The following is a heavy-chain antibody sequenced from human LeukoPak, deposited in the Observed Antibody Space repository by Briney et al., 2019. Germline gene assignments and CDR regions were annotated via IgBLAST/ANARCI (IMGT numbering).Heavy chain of an antibody. D-gene: IGHD6-13*01. CDR1: GGSISSSSYY. CDR3: ARGAHSTGYSSSWGLNYYYYYMDV. CDR2: IYYSGST. Sequence: PSETLSLTCTVSGGSISSSSYYWGWIRQPPGKGLEWIGSIYYSGSTYYNPSLKSRVTISVDTSKNQFSLKLSSVTAADTAVYYCARGAHSTGYSSSWGLNYYYYYMDVWGKGTTVTVSS. V-gene: IGHV4-39*07. J-gene: IGHJ6*03.